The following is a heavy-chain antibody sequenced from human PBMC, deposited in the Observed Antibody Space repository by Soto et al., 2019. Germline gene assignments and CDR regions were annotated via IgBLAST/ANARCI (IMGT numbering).Heavy chain of an antibody. D-gene: IGHD2-21*02. CDR2: IYHSGST. V-gene: IGHV4-30-2*01. Sequence: QLQLQESGSGLVKPSQTLSLTCAVSGGSISSGGYSWSWIRQPPGKGLEWIGYIYHSGSTYYNPSLQRPVPPSVDWSKNQFSLKLSSVTAADTAVYYCARTDSAPFAPWGQTTLVTVSS. J-gene: IGHJ5*02. CDR3: ARTDSAPFAP. CDR1: GGSISSGGYS.